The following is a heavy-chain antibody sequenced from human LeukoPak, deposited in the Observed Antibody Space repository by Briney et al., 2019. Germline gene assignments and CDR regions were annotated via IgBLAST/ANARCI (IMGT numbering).Heavy chain of an antibody. J-gene: IGHJ3*02. Sequence: HPGGSLRLSCAASGFTFSYYAMHWVRQAPGKGLEWVAGICYNGSSKKYADSVKGRFTISRDNSKNTLYLQMNSLRAQDTAVYYCARENPTSLIAFDMWGEGTVVTVSS. D-gene: IGHD2-8*01. V-gene: IGHV3-33*01. CDR1: GFTFSYYA. CDR2: ICYNGSSK. CDR3: ARENPTSLIAFDM.